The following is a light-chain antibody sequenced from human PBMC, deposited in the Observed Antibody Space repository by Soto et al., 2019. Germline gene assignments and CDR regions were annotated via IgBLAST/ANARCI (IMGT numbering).Light chain of an antibody. Sequence: EIVLTQSPATLSLSPGERATLSCRASQSVRTSLAWYQQKPDQAPRLLIYDASNRATGIPARFSGSGSGTDFTLTISRLEPEDFAVYYCRQRSDWPVTFGPGTKVDNK. CDR2: DAS. CDR3: RQRSDWPVT. V-gene: IGKV3-11*01. CDR1: QSVRTS. J-gene: IGKJ3*01.